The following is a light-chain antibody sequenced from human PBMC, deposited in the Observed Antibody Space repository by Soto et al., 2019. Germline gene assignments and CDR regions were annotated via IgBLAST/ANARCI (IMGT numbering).Light chain of an antibody. CDR2: SNN. V-gene: IGLV1-44*01. CDR3: AAWDDSLNGVV. J-gene: IGLJ2*01. Sequence: QSVLTQPPSASGTPGQRVTISCSGSSSNIGSNYEYWYQQLPGTAPKLLIYSNNQRPSGVPDRFSGSKSGTSAPLAISGLQSEDEADYYWAAWDDSLNGVVFGGGPKLTVL. CDR1: SSNIGSNY.